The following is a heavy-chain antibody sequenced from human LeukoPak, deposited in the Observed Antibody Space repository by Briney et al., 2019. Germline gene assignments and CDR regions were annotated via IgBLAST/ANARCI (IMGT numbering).Heavy chain of an antibody. CDR3: AREVEVVPATMGAYYYYYMDV. V-gene: IGHV3-21*01. CDR1: GFTFSSYS. Sequence: GGSLRLSCAASGFTFSSYSMNWVRQAPGKGLEWVSSISSSSSYIYYADSVKGRFTISRDNAKNTLYLQMNSLRPDDTAVYYCAREVEVVPATMGAYYYYYMDVRGKGTTVTVSS. CDR2: ISSSSSYI. D-gene: IGHD2-2*01. J-gene: IGHJ6*03.